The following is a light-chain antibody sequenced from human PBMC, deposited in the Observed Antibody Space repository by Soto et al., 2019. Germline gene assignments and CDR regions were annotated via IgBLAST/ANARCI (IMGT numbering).Light chain of an antibody. Sequence: QSVLTQPPSASGTPGQRVTISCSGSSSNIGSNTVNWYQQLPGTAPKLLIYSNNQRPSGVPDRFSGSKSGTSASLAISGLQSGDEAYYYCAAWDDRLDGFYVFGTGTKVTVL. CDR3: AAWDDRLDGFYV. V-gene: IGLV1-44*01. CDR1: SSNIGSNT. J-gene: IGLJ1*01. CDR2: SNN.